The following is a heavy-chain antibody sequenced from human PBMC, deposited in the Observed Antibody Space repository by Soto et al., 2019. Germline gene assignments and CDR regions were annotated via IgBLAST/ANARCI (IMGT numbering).Heavy chain of an antibody. J-gene: IGHJ3*02. Sequence: SETLSLTCTVSGGSISSGGYYWSWIRQHPGKGLEWIGYIYYSGSTYYNPSLKSRVTISVDTSKNRFSLKLSSVTAADTAVYYCARDPGGSYGDSGYGAFDIWGQGTMVTVSS. CDR1: GGSISSGGYY. V-gene: IGHV4-31*03. CDR2: IYYSGST. D-gene: IGHD4-17*01. CDR3: ARDPGGSYGDSGYGAFDI.